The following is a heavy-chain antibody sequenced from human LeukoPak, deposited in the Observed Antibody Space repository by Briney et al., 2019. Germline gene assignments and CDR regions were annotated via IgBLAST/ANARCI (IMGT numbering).Heavy chain of an antibody. CDR3: ARDLTMAAAGTGYGMDV. J-gene: IGHJ6*02. CDR2: INPSGGST. V-gene: IGHV1-46*01. D-gene: IGHD6-13*01. CDR1: GYTFTSYY. Sequence: ASVKVSCKASGYTFTSYYMHWVRQAPGQGLEWMGIINPSGGSTSYAQKFQGRVTMTRDTSTSTVYMELSSLRSEDTAVYYCARDLTMAAAGTGYGMDVWGQGTTVTVSS.